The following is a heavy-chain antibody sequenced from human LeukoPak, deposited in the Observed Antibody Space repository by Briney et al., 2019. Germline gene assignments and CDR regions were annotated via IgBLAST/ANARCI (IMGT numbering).Heavy chain of an antibody. CDR1: GGSISSYY. D-gene: IGHD2-8*01. V-gene: IGHV4-59*01. CDR2: IYYSGST. CDR3: ARDLMSNWFDP. Sequence: PSETLSLTCTVSGGSISSYYWSWIRQPPGKGLEWIGYIYYSGSTNYNPSLKSRVTISVDTSKNQFSLKLSSVTAADTAVYYCARDLMSNWFDPWGQGTLVTVSS. J-gene: IGHJ5*02.